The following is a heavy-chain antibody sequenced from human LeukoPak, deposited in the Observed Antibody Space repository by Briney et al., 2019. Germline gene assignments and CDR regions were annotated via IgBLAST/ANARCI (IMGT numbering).Heavy chain of an antibody. Sequence: GASVKVSCKASGYTFSDYYMHWVRQAPGQGLEWMGWINPNSGVTNYAQKFQGRVTMTRDTSISTAYMELSRLRFDDTAVYYCARGNLVTMVRGVIIQGPYYFDYWGQGTLVTVSS. CDR1: GYTFSDYY. V-gene: IGHV1-2*02. J-gene: IGHJ4*02. CDR2: INPNSGVT. D-gene: IGHD3-10*01. CDR3: ARGNLVTMVRGVIIQGPYYFDY.